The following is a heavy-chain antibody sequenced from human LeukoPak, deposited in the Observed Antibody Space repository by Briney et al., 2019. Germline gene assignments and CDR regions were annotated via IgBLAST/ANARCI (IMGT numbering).Heavy chain of an antibody. CDR3: VRSVRQQLAP. CDR2: IYHSGST. J-gene: IGHJ5*02. V-gene: IGHV4-38-2*02. CDR1: GYSISSGYY. Sequence: PSETLSLTCTVSGYSISSGYYWGWIRQPPGKGLEWIGSIYHSGSTNYNPSLKSRVTMSVDTSKNQFSLKLSSVTAADTAVYYCVRSVRQQLAPWGQGTLVTVSS. D-gene: IGHD6-13*01.